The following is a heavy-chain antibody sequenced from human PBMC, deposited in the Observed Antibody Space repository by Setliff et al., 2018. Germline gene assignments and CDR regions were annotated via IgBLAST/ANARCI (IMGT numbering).Heavy chain of an antibody. CDR1: GDSISSRRSY. Sequence: SETLSLTCTVSGDSISSRRSYWGWFRQPAGKRLEWIGQIYTGWSTNYNPSLKRRVTISLDTSKNQFSLNLTSVTAADTAVYYCARGGESYYSASWGQGTRVTVAS. D-gene: IGHD3-10*01. V-gene: IGHV4-61*09. J-gene: IGHJ4*02. CDR3: ARGGESYYSAS. CDR2: IYTGWST.